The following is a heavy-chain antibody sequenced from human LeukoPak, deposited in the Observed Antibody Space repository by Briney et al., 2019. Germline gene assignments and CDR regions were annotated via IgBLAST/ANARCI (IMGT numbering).Heavy chain of an antibody. D-gene: IGHD5-24*01. J-gene: IGHJ5*01. Sequence: SETLSLTCTVSGGSISSGGYYWGWIRQNTGKGLEWIGYIDYSGSTYSNPSLKSRVTISVHTSNNQFSLKLSSVTAADTAVYYCARALKLATTRNNCFDFWGQGTLVTVSS. CDR1: GGSISSGGYY. CDR2: IDYSGST. V-gene: IGHV4-31*03. CDR3: ARALKLATTRNNCFDF.